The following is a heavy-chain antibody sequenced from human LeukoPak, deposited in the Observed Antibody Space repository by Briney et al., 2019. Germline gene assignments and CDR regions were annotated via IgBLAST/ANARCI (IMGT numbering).Heavy chain of an antibody. Sequence: PSETLSLTCTVSGGSISSGSYYWSWIRQPAGKGLEWIGRIYTSGSTNYNPSLKSRVTMSVDTSKNQFSLKLSSVTAADTAVYYCARDLGPFDYWGQGTLVTVSS. J-gene: IGHJ4*02. CDR2: IYTSGST. V-gene: IGHV4-61*02. CDR1: GGSISSGSYY. CDR3: ARDLGPFDY.